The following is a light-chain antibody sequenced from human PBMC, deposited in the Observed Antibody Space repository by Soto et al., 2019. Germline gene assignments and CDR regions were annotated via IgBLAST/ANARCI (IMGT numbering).Light chain of an antibody. V-gene: IGKV3-11*01. CDR3: QQRSNWPRYT. Sequence: EVVLTQSPATLSLSPGERATLSCRASQSVSSYLAWYQQKPGQAPRLLIYDASNRATGIPARFSGSGSGTDFTLTISSLAPEDFAVYSCQQRSNWPRYTFGQGTKLEIK. CDR2: DAS. J-gene: IGKJ2*01. CDR1: QSVSSY.